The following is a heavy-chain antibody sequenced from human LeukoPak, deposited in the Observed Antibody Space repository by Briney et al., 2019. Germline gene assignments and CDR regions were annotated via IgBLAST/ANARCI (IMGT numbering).Heavy chain of an antibody. CDR2: IGTSDSST. D-gene: IGHD3-22*01. Sequence: GGSLRLTCAASGFTFSSYEMNWVHRAPGKGLEWVSCIGTSDSSTYYADSVKGRFTISRDNAKNSLYLQMNSLRVEDTAVYYCARYGDSSVYYSADAFDIWGQGTMLTVSS. V-gene: IGHV3-48*03. CDR3: ARYGDSSVYYSADAFDI. CDR1: GFTFSSYE. J-gene: IGHJ3*02.